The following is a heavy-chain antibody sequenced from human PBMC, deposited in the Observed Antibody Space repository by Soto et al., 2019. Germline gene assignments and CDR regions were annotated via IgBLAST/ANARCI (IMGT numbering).Heavy chain of an antibody. Sequence: QVQLVQSGAEVKKPGYSVKVSCKASGGTFSSYAISWVRQAPGQGLEWMGGIIPIFGTANYAQKFQGRVTITADESTSTAYMELSSLRSEDTAVYYCARGSYCSSTSCFSYAFAIWGQGTMVTVSS. V-gene: IGHV1-69*01. CDR1: GGTFSSYA. CDR3: ARGSYCSSTSCFSYAFAI. CDR2: IIPIFGTA. J-gene: IGHJ3*02. D-gene: IGHD2-2*01.